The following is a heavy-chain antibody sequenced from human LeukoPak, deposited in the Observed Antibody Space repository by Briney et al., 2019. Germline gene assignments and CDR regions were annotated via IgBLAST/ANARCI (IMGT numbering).Heavy chain of an antibody. CDR1: GYTFTGYY. D-gene: IGHD6-13*01. CDR2: IIPIFGTA. Sequence: ASVKVSCKASGYTFTGYYMHWVRQAPGQGLEWIGGIIPIFGTANYAQKFQGRVTITADESTSTAYMELSSLRSEDTAVYYCARGGAAPEGYWFFDLWGRGTLVTVSS. CDR3: ARGGAAPEGYWFFDL. V-gene: IGHV1-69*13. J-gene: IGHJ2*01.